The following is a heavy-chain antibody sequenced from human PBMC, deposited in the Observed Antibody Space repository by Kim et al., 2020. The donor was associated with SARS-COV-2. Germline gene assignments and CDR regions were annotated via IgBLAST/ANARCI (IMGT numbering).Heavy chain of an antibody. V-gene: IGHV3-7*05. J-gene: IGHJ4*02. D-gene: IGHD3-10*01. CDR1: GFTFSSYW. CDR2: IKQDGSEK. Sequence: GGSLRLSCAASGFTFSSYWMSWVRQAPGKGLEWVANIKQDGSEKYYVDSVKGRFTISRDNAKNSLYLQMNSLRAEDTAVYYCAREVRGVIIQNFDYWGQGTLVTVSS. CDR3: AREVRGVIIQNFDY.